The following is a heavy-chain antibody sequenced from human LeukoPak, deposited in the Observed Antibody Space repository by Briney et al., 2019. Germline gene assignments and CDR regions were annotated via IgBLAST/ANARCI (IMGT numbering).Heavy chain of an antibody. Sequence: PGGSLRLSCAASGFTFSSYAMSWVRQAPGKGLEWVSTISTTGGSTYYADSVKGHFTISRDNFENTLYLQMNSLRAEDTAVYYCAKSVPNYYDSGGYYFHYWGQGTLVTVSS. CDR1: GFTFSSYA. D-gene: IGHD3-22*01. CDR2: ISTTGGST. V-gene: IGHV3-23*01. CDR3: AKSVPNYYDSGGYYFHY. J-gene: IGHJ4*02.